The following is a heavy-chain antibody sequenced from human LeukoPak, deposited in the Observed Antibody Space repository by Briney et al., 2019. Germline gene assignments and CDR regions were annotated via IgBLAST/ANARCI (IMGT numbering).Heavy chain of an antibody. J-gene: IGHJ6*02. CDR2: INSDGSST. CDR1: GFTFSSYW. CDR3: ARVMDCGGDCGYYYYYGMDV. Sequence: GGSLRLSCAASGFTFSSYWMHWVRQAPGKGLVWVSGINSDGSSTSYADSVKGRFTISRDNAKNTLYLQMNSLRAGDTAVYYCARVMDCGGDCGYYYYYGMDVWGQGTTVTVSS. V-gene: IGHV3-74*01. D-gene: IGHD2-21*02.